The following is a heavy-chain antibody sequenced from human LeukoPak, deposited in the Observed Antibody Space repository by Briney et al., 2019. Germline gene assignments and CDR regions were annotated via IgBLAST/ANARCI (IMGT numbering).Heavy chain of an antibody. CDR1: GGSISGSSYY. V-gene: IGHV4-39*01. CDR3: ARTIVATGEIDY. Sequence: SETLSLTCTVSGGSISGSSYYWGWIRQPPGKGLEWIGSIYYSGSTYYNPSLKSRVTISVDTSKNQFSLKLSSVTAADTAVYYCARTIVATGEIDYWGQGTLVTVSS. CDR2: IYYSGST. J-gene: IGHJ4*02. D-gene: IGHD5-12*01.